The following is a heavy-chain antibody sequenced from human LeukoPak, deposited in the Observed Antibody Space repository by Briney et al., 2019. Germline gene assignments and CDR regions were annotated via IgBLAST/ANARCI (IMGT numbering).Heavy chain of an antibody. CDR1: GYRFTSYW. J-gene: IGHJ5*02. Sequence: GESLKISCKASGYRFTSYWISWVRPMPGKGMEWMGRIDPSDAYTNYSPSFQGRVTISADNSITTAYLHFSGLRASDSGIYCCALGGISSSWYYWFDPWGQGTLVTVSS. D-gene: IGHD6-13*01. CDR3: ALGGISSSWYYWFDP. V-gene: IGHV5-10-1*01. CDR2: IDPSDAYT.